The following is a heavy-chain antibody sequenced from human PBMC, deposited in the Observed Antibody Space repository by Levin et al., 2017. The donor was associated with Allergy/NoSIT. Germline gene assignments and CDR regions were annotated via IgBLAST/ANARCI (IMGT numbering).Heavy chain of an antibody. Sequence: GGSLRLSCAASGFNFNSCALHWVRQAPGKGLQSVSAISSDGGSTYYANSVKGRFTISRDNSKNTLYLQMGSLRPEDMAMYYCARERSGGIIDYWGQGTLVTVSS. V-gene: IGHV3-64*01. CDR1: GFNFNSCA. CDR3: ARERSGGIIDY. J-gene: IGHJ4*02. D-gene: IGHD2-15*01. CDR2: ISSDGGST.